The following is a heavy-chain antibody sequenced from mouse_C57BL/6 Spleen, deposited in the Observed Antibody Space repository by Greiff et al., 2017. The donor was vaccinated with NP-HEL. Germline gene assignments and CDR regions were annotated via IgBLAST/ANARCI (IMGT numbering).Heavy chain of an antibody. CDR2: IYPGDGDT. D-gene: IGHD2-4*01. J-gene: IGHJ2*01. Sequence: QVQLQQSGPQLVKPGASVKISCKASGYAFSSSWMNWVKQRPGKGLEWIGRIYPGDGDTNYNGKFKGKATLTADKSSSTAYMQLSSLTSEDSAVYFCAREDYDRGFDYWGQGTTLTISS. V-gene: IGHV1-82*01. CDR1: GYAFSSSW. CDR3: AREDYDRGFDY.